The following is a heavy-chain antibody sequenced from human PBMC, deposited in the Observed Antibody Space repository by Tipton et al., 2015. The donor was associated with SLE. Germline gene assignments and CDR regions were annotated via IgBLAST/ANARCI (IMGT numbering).Heavy chain of an antibody. CDR3: SSLHH. CDR2: ISSSSSYI. V-gene: IGHV3-21*01. CDR1: GFMFNYYG. J-gene: IGHJ1*01. Sequence: SLRLSCAASGFMFNYYGMNWVRQAPGKGLEWVSSISSSSSYIYYADSVKGRFTISRDNAKNSLYLQMNSLRAEDTAVYYCSSLHHWGQGTLVTVSS.